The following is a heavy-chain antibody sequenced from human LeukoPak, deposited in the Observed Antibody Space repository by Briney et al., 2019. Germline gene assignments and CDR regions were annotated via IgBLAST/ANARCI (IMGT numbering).Heavy chain of an antibody. D-gene: IGHD1-26*01. CDR1: GYTFTSYY. Sequence: ASVKVSCKASGYTFTSYYMHWVRQAPGQGLEWMGIINPSGGSTSYAQKFQGRVTMTRDTSTSTVYMELSSLRSEDTAVYYCARPTRVYIGSYYGTSVFDYWGQGTLVTVSS. CDR2: INPSGGST. CDR3: ARPTRVYIGSYYGTSVFDY. V-gene: IGHV1-46*01. J-gene: IGHJ4*02.